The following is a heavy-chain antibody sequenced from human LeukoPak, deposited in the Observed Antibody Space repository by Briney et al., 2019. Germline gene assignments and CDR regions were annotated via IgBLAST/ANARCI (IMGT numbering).Heavy chain of an antibody. CDR1: GFTFSSYW. Sequence: PGGSLRLSCAGSGFTFSSYWMSWVRQAPGKGLEWVANIKQDGSEKYYVDSVKGRFTISRDNAKNSLYLQMNSLRAEDTAVYYCARESASGGWGDYWGQGTLVTVSS. V-gene: IGHV3-7*01. CDR3: ARESASGGWGDY. D-gene: IGHD6-19*01. CDR2: IKQDGSEK. J-gene: IGHJ4*02.